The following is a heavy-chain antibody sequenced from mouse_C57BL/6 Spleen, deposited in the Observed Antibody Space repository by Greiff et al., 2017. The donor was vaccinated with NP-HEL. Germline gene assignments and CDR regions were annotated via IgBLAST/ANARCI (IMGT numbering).Heavy chain of an antibody. CDR2: IDPSDSYT. CDR1: GYTFTSYW. D-gene: IGHD3-2*02. Sequence: QVHVKQSGAELVRPGTSVKLSCKASGYTFTSYWMHWVKQRPGQGLEWIGVIDPSDSYTNYNQKFKGKATLTVDTSSSTAYMQLSSLTSEDSAVYYCARLGDSSGYKDYWGQGTTLTVSS. V-gene: IGHV1-59*01. J-gene: IGHJ2*01. CDR3: ARLGDSSGYKDY.